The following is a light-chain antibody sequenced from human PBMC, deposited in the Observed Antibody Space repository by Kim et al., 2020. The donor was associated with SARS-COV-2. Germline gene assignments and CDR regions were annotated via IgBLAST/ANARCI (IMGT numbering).Light chain of an antibody. J-gene: IGKJ4*01. CDR3: QQLNSYPLT. CDR2: AAS. CDR1: QGISSY. V-gene: IGKV1-9*01. Sequence: TSVGDRVTITGRASQGISSYLAWYQQKPGKAPELLIYAASTLQSGVPSRFSGSGSGTDFTLTISSLQPEDFATYYCQQLNSYPLTFGGGTKVDIK.